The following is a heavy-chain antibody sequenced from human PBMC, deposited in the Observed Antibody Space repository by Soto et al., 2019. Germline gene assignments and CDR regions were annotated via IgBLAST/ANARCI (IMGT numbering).Heavy chain of an antibody. J-gene: IGHJ4*02. D-gene: IGHD2-15*01. CDR1: GCSISSGGYY. Sequence: PSETLSLTCTVSGCSISSGGYYWSWIRQHPGKGLEWIGYIYYSGSTYYNPSLKSRVTISVDTSKNQFSLKLSPVTAADTAVYCCGRRRGDIVVVVAAQAYYCDYWGQGTLVSVSS. V-gene: IGHV4-31*03. CDR2: IYYSGST. CDR3: GRRRGDIVVVVAAQAYYCDY.